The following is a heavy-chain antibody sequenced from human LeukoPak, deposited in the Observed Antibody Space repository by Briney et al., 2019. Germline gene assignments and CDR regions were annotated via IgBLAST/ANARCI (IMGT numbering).Heavy chain of an antibody. CDR1: GFTFSSYW. CDR2: IKYDGNEE. CDR3: KSGGAAPGSFDY. Sequence: GGSLRLSCAASGFTFSSYWMSWMRQAPGKGLEWVANIKYDGNEEYYVDSVKGRFTISRDNAKNSLYLQLNSLRVEDTAVYYCKSGGAAPGSFDYWGQGTLVAVSP. D-gene: IGHD1-1*01. V-gene: IGHV3-7*01. J-gene: IGHJ4*02.